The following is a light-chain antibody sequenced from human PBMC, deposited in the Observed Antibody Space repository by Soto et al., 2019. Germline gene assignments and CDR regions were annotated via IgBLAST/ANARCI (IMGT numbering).Light chain of an antibody. Sequence: ATQMTQSPSSLSASVGDRVTIACRASQGIRTELGWYQQKAGEAPKLLIYAASTLQSGVPPRFSGSGSGTDFTLSFISLQPEDFATYYCLQDYDYPRTFGQGTKVDIK. CDR3: LQDYDYPRT. J-gene: IGKJ1*01. CDR1: QGIRTE. V-gene: IGKV1-6*01. CDR2: AAS.